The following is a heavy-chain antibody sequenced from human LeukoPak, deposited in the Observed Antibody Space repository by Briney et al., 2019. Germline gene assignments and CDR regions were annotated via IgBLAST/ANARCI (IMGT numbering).Heavy chain of an antibody. CDR3: AREAYYYDSSGYEAPYYFDY. V-gene: IGHV4-34*01. D-gene: IGHD3-22*01. CDR1: GGSFSGCY. Sequence: SETLSLTCAVYGGSFSGCYWSWIRQPPGKGLEWIGEINHSGSTNYNPSLKSRVTISVDTSKNQFSLKLSSVTAADTAVYYCAREAYYYDSSGYEAPYYFDYWGQGTLVTVSS. J-gene: IGHJ4*02. CDR2: INHSGST.